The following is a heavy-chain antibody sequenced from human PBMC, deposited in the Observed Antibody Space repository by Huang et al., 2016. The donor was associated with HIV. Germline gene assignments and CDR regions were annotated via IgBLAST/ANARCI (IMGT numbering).Heavy chain of an antibody. J-gene: IGHJ2*01. V-gene: IGHV4-59*02. CDR1: GGSVTSYY. D-gene: IGHD3-22*01. CDR3: ARNYYDNVDWYFDL. CDR2: IHYSEST. Sequence: QVQLQESGPGLVKPSETLSLTCTVSGGSVTSYYWSWIRQPPGKGLEWIGYIHYSESTNYNPSRKRRVTISVDTSKNQFSLKLSSVTAADTAMYYCARNYYDNVDWYFDLWGRGTLVTVSS.